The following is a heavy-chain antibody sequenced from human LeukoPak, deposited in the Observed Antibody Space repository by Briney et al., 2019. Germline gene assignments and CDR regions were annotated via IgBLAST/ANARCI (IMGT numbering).Heavy chain of an antibody. D-gene: IGHD4-17*01. CDR1: GFIFSDSA. Sequence: GGSLRLSCAASGFIFSDSAMHWVRQASGKGLEWGGRIRSKANSFPTAYGESMKGRFTVSRDASKNTADLQMNSLKTEATAGYYCTGHSYANGDYYFDSWGQGTPVTVSS. V-gene: IGHV3-73*01. CDR3: TGHSYANGDYYFDS. J-gene: IGHJ4*02. CDR2: IRSKANSFPT.